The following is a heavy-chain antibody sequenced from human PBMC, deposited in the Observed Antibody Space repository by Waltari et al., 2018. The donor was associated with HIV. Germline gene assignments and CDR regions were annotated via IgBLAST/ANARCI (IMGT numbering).Heavy chain of an antibody. CDR1: GGSVSSSSYF. CDR2: IYYTGRA. CDR3: ARHALRVGAAYWNFDL. Sequence: QLQLQESGPGLVKPSETLSLTYTVSGGSVSSSSYFWGWIRQPPGKGVEWIGRIYYTGRAYYNPALKSRVTISVDTSKNQFSLKVTSVTAADTAVYYCARHALRVGAAYWNFDLWGRGTLVTVSS. D-gene: IGHD1-26*01. J-gene: IGHJ2*01. V-gene: IGHV4-39*01.